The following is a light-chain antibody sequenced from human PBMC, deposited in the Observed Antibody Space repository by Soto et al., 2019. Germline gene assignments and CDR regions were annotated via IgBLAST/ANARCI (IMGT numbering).Light chain of an antibody. V-gene: IGLV1-47*01. Sequence: QSVLTQPPSVSGTPGQRVTISCSGSSSNIGSKYVYWYQQLPGTAPKLLIYRNNERPSGVPDRFSGSKSGASASLAISGLRSEDEADYYCAARDDSLSGVVFGGGTKLTVL. J-gene: IGLJ3*02. CDR2: RNN. CDR3: AARDDSLSGVV. CDR1: SSNIGSKY.